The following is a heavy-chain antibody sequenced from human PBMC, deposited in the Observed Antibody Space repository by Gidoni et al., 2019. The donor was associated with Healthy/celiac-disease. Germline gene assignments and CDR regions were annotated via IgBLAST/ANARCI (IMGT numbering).Heavy chain of an antibody. Sequence: QVQLVESGGGVVQPGRSLRLSCAASGFTFSSYGMHWVRQAPGKGLEWVAVIWYDGSNKYYADSVKGRFTISRDNSKNTLYLQMNSLRAEDTAVYYCARDRSIRCSGGSCYSMGLIGYFDYWGQGTLVTVSS. D-gene: IGHD2-15*01. J-gene: IGHJ4*02. CDR1: GFTFSSYG. CDR3: ARDRSIRCSGGSCYSMGLIGYFDY. CDR2: IWYDGSNK. V-gene: IGHV3-33*01.